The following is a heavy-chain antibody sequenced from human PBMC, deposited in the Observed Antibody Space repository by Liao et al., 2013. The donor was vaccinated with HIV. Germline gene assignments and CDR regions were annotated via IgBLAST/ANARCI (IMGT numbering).Heavy chain of an antibody. Sequence: QVQLQESGPGLVKPSETLSLTCTVSGGSISSYYWSWIRQPPGKGLEWIGYIYYSGSTNYNPSLKSRVTISVDTSKNQFSLKLSSVTAADTAVYYCARVPFTDAFDIWGQGTMVTVSS. V-gene: IGHV4-59*01. CDR1: GGSISSYY. CDR2: IYYSGST. D-gene: IGHD3-10*01. J-gene: IGHJ3*02. CDR3: ARVPFTDAFDI.